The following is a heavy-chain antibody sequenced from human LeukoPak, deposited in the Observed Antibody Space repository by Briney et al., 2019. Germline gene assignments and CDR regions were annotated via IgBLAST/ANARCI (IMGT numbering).Heavy chain of an antibody. D-gene: IGHD4-17*01. CDR1: GFTFSGDG. CDR3: AKKDYGDYFHY. J-gene: IGHJ4*02. CDR2: ISYDGSNR. V-gene: IGHV3-30*18. Sequence: GGSLRLSCAASGFTFSGDGMHCVRQAPGKGLEWVPFISYDGSNRYYADSVSGRFTISRDNSKTTLFLLMNSLRAEDTAVYYCAKKDYGDYFHYWGQGTLVTVSS.